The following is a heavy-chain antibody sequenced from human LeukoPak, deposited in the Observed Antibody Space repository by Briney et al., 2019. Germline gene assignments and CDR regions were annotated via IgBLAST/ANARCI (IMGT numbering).Heavy chain of an antibody. CDR3: ARVGATNDAFDI. V-gene: IGHV1-2*06. CDR2: INPNSGGT. Sequence: GASVKVSCKASGCTFTGYYMHWVRQAPGQGLEWMGRINPNSGGTNYAQKFQGRVTMTRDTSISTAYMELSRLRSDDTAVYYCARVGATNDAFDIWGQGTMVTVSS. CDR1: GCTFTGYY. J-gene: IGHJ3*02. D-gene: IGHD1-26*01.